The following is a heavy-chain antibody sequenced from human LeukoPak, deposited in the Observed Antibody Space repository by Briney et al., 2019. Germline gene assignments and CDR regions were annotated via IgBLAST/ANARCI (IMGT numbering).Heavy chain of an antibody. V-gene: IGHV4-61*02. J-gene: IGHJ5*02. Sequence: SETLSLTCTVSGDSISSGSYYWGWVRQPAGKGVEWVGRIYTSGTTNYNPSLKSRVTISVDTSNNQFSLKLTSVTAADTAVYYCTRGHSGTYYVEFDTWGQGTLVTVSS. CDR2: IYTSGTT. CDR1: GDSISSGSYY. D-gene: IGHD1-26*01. CDR3: TRGHSGTYYVEFDT.